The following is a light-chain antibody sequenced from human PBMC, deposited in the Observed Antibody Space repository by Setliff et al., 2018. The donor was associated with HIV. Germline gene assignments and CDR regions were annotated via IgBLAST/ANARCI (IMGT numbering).Light chain of an antibody. CDR2: DVI. V-gene: IGLV2-14*03. CDR1: SSDIGANNY. Sequence: QSVLTQPASVSGSPGQSITISCTGTSSDIGANNYVSWYQQHPDTAPKLIHYDVIKRPSGISNRFSGSKSGNTASLTISGLQAEDEADYYCSSYTNSGTLIGGGTKVTVL. CDR3: SSYTNSGTL. J-gene: IGLJ2*01.